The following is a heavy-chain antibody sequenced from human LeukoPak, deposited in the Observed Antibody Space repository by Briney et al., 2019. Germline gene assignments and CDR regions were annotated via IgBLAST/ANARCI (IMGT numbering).Heavy chain of an antibody. J-gene: IGHJ5*02. CDR2: IRSNSDDI. D-gene: IGHD3-22*01. Sequence: GESLKLSCAASGFIFNTYTMHWVRLAPGKGLEWVSSIRSNSDDIYYADSLKGRFTISRDNGKKSLFLHINNLRAEDTAVYYCARDLGQYYDTSDNWFDPWGQGTLVTVSS. V-gene: IGHV3-21*01. CDR3: ARDLGQYYDTSDNWFDP. CDR1: GFIFNTYT.